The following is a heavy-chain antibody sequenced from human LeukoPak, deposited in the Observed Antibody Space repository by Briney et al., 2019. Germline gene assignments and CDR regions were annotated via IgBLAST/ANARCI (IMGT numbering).Heavy chain of an antibody. V-gene: IGHV3-23*01. Sequence: GGTLRLSCAPSRLTFRRYGMNWVRHAPEEGGEWVSSICARGDRTYYADSVQGRLPLSRHNSKNTMYLQMNSMRAEDTATYYCGKEPVLVVAGHSWGQGTLVTVSS. J-gene: IGHJ4*02. CDR2: ICARGDRT. CDR3: GKEPVLVVAGHS. D-gene: IGHD6-19*01. CDR1: RLTFRRYG.